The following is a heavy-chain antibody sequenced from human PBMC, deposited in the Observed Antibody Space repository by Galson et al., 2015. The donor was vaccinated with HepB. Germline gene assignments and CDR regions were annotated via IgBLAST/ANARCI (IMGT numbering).Heavy chain of an antibody. J-gene: IGHJ6*02. Sequence: SVKVSCKASGYIFTGYYMHWVRQAPGQGLEWMGWINPNSGGTNYAQKFQDRVTMTRDTSISTAYMELTRLRSDDTAVYYCARDRRYCSGGGCYRMDVWGQGTTVTVSS. CDR2: INPNSGGT. CDR1: GYIFTGYY. V-gene: IGHV1-2*02. CDR3: ARDRRYCSGGGCYRMDV. D-gene: IGHD2-15*01.